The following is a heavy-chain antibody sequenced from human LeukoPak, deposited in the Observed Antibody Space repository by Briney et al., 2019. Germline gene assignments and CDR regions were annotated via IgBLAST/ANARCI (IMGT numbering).Heavy chain of an antibody. Sequence: GGSLRLSCAASGFTFSSYGMHWVRQAPGKGLEWVAVIWYGGSNKYYADSVKGRFTISRDNSKNTLYLQMNSLRAEDTAVYYCAKGAPITIFGADAFDIWGQGTMVTVSS. V-gene: IGHV3-30*02. CDR1: GFTFSSYG. CDR2: IWYGGSNK. D-gene: IGHD3-3*01. CDR3: AKGAPITIFGADAFDI. J-gene: IGHJ3*02.